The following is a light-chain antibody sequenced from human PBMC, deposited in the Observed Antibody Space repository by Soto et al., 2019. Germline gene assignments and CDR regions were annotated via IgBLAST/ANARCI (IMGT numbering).Light chain of an antibody. V-gene: IGKV3-20*01. CDR2: GAS. J-gene: IGKJ5*01. Sequence: EIVLTQSPGSLSLSPGERVTFFCKASQSVSRRYLAWYQDKPGQAPRLPIYGASTRAPGTPDRFRGSGSGTDITLTINRLEPEDFAVYYCQQYGGSVLTCGQATLLDIK. CDR1: QSVSRRY. CDR3: QQYGGSVLT.